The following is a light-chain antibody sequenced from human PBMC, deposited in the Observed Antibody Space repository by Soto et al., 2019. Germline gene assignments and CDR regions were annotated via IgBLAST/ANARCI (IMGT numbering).Light chain of an antibody. V-gene: IGKV3-15*01. J-gene: IGKJ1*01. CDR1: QSVYSN. Sequence: EIVMTQSPGTLSVSPGERATLSCRASQSVYSNLAWYQQKPGQAPRLLIYDASARATGVPARFSGSGSGTEFTITISSLQSEDFAVYYCQHYDNWPPWTFGQGTKVEIK. CDR2: DAS. CDR3: QHYDNWPPWT.